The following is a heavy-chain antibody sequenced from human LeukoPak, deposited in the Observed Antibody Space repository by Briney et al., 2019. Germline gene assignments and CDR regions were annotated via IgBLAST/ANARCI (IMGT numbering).Heavy chain of an antibody. J-gene: IGHJ6*03. V-gene: IGHV3-30*02. CDR1: GFTFSNYG. CDR2: IRYDGSNK. CDR3: AKDGRPNYYYMDV. Sequence: GGSLRLSCAASGFTFSNYGMHWVRQAPGKGLEWVAFIRYDGSNKYYADSVKGRFTISRDNSKNTLYLQMNSLRAEDTAVYYCAKDGRPNYYYMDVWGKGTTVTVSS.